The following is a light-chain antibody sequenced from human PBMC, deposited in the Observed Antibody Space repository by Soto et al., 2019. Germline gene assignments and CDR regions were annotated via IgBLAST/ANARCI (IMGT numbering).Light chain of an antibody. J-gene: IGKJ2*01. CDR2: DAS. Sequence: EIVLTQSPATLSLSTGERATLSCRASQSVSSSLAWYQQKPGQAPRLLIYDASNRATGIPARFSGSGSGTDFTLTISSLEPEDFAVYYCQQRSNWPMYTFGQGTKLEIK. CDR1: QSVSSS. V-gene: IGKV3-11*01. CDR3: QQRSNWPMYT.